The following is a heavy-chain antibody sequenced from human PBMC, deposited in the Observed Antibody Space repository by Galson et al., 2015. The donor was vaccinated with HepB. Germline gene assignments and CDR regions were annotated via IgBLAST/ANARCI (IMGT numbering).Heavy chain of an antibody. CDR2: ICPSGGKT. V-gene: IGHV1-46*01. CDR3: ARDYTAGSSRNFDY. CDR1: GYTFPTYC. D-gene: IGHD6-6*01. J-gene: IGHJ4*02. Sequence: SVKVSCKASGYTFPTYCMHWVRQAPGQGLEWMGLICPSGGKTNYARKFQGRVTMTRDTSASTVYLDLSSLRSEDTAGYYCARDYTAGSSRNFDYWGQGTLVTVSS.